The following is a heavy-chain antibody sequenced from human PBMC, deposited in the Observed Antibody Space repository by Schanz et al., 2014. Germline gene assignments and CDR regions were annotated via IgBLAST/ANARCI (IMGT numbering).Heavy chain of an antibody. V-gene: IGHV3-9*01. Sequence: EVKLVESGGGLVQPGRSLRLSCAGSGFIFDDYAMHWVRQAPGKGLEWVSGISWNSGDIAYADSVKGRFTVSRDNFRNSVFLQMNSLEPGDTALYYCAKDMSIFCSHGLDAWGPGTMVTVSA. CDR3: AKDMSIFCSHGLDA. D-gene: IGHD3-3*01. CDR1: GFIFDDYA. J-gene: IGHJ3*01. CDR2: ISWNSGDI.